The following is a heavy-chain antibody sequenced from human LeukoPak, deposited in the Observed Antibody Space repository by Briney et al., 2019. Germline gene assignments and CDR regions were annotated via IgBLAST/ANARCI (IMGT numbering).Heavy chain of an antibody. J-gene: IGHJ4*02. D-gene: IGHD6-13*01. CDR3: AKDRYSSSTYFDY. CDR1: GFTFSSYG. Sequence: GGSLRLSCAASGFTFSSYGMHWVRQAPGKGLEWMAVISYDGSNKYYADSVKGRFTISRDNSKNTLYLQMNSLRAEDTAVYYCAKDRYSSSTYFDYWGQGTLVTVSS. V-gene: IGHV3-30*18. CDR2: ISYDGSNK.